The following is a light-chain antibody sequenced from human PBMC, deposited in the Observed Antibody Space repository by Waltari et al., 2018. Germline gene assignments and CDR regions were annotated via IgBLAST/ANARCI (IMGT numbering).Light chain of an antibody. V-gene: IGLV2-8*01. Sequence: QSALTQPPSASGSPGPSVTIPCTGTSSDVGGYNYVSWYQQHPGKAPKLMIYEVSKRPSGVPDRFSGSKSGNTASLTVSGLQAEDEADYYCSSYAGSHYVFGTGTKVTVL. CDR1: SSDVGGYNY. CDR2: EVS. J-gene: IGLJ1*01. CDR3: SSYAGSHYV.